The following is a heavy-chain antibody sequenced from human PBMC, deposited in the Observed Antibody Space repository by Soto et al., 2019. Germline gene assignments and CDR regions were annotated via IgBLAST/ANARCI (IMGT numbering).Heavy chain of an antibody. Sequence: QLQLQESGPGLVKPSETLSLTCTVSGGSISSSSYYWGWIRQPPGKGLEWIGSIYYSGSTYYNPSLKSRVTISVDTSKNQFSLKLSSVTAADTAVYYCWAVIAARLIDYWGQGTLVTVSS. CDR1: GGSISSSSYY. CDR2: IYYSGST. CDR3: WAVIAARLIDY. J-gene: IGHJ4*02. V-gene: IGHV4-39*01. D-gene: IGHD6-6*01.